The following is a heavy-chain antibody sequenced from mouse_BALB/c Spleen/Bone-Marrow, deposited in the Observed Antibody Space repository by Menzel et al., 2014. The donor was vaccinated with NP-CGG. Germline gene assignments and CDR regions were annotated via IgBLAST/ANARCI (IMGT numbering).Heavy chain of an antibody. Sequence: VQLQQSEPELVKPGASVKTSCKASGYTFTDYNMHWVKQSHGKSLEWIGYIYPYNGGTGYNQKFKSKATLTVDNSSSTAYMELRSLTSEDSAVYYCARRGTTYYFDYWGQGTTLTVSS. CDR2: IYPYNGGT. J-gene: IGHJ2*01. CDR3: ARRGTTYYFDY. CDR1: GYTFTDYN. D-gene: IGHD1-1*01. V-gene: IGHV1S29*02.